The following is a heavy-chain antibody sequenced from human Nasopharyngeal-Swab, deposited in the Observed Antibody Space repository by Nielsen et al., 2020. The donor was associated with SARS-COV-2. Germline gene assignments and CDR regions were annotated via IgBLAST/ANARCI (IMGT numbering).Heavy chain of an antibody. CDR3: ARAPDSSTYGLRY. CDR1: GFTFSSYN. CDR2: ISRRSDTI. V-gene: IGHV3-48*02. D-gene: IGHD3-10*01. J-gene: IGHJ4*02. Sequence: GESLKISCAASGFTFSSYNINWVRQAPGKGLEWVSYISRRSDTIYYADSVKGRFTISRDNVKNSLYLQMNRLRDEDTAVYYCARAPDSSTYGLRYWGLGTLVTVSS.